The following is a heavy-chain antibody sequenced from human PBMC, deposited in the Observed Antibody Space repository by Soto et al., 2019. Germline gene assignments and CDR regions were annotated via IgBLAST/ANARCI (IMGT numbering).Heavy chain of an antibody. CDR1: GFTFSSYA. V-gene: IGHV3-23*01. Sequence: GGSLRLSCAASGFTFSSYAMSWVRQAPGKGLEWVSAISGSGGSTYYADSVKGRFTISRDNSKNTLYLQMNSLRAEDTAVYYCAKDQARLMTTVTYFDYWGQGTLVTVSS. D-gene: IGHD4-17*01. J-gene: IGHJ4*02. CDR2: ISGSGGST. CDR3: AKDQARLMTTVTYFDY.